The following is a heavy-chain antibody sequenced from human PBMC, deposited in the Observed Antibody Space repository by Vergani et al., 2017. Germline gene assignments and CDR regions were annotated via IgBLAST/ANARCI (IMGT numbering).Heavy chain of an antibody. CDR2: INHSGST. V-gene: IGHV4-34*01. J-gene: IGHJ4*02. D-gene: IGHD2-21*02. CDR3: ARDHCQRGGDCLLLDY. Sequence: QVQLQQWGAGLLKPSETLSLTCAVYGGSFSGYYWSWIRQPPGKGLEWVGEINHSGSTNYNPSLKSRSTISVDTSKNQFSLKLSSVTAADTAVYYCARDHCQRGGDCLLLDYWGQGTLVTVSS. CDR1: GGSFSGYY.